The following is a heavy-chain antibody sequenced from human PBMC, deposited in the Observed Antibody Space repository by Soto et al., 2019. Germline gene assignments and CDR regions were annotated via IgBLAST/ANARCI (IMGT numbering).Heavy chain of an antibody. D-gene: IGHD4-4*01. V-gene: IGHV3-53*01. Sequence: GGSLRLSCAASGFTVSSNYMSWVRQAPGKGLEWVSVIYSGGSTYYADSVKGRFTISRDNSKNTLYLQMNSLRAEDTAVYYCAREWEGRDGYSMSWGQGTLVTVSS. J-gene: IGHJ5*02. CDR3: AREWEGRDGYSMS. CDR2: IYSGGST. CDR1: GFTVSSNY.